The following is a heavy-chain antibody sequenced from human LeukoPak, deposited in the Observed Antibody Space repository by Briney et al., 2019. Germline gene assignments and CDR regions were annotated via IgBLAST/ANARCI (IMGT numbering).Heavy chain of an antibody. D-gene: IGHD4-17*01. J-gene: IGHJ4*02. V-gene: IGHV3-7*01. Sequence: GGSLRLSCAASGFTFSNYWMSWVRQTPGKGLEWVASIEQDGSEKYYVDSVKGRFTISRDNAKNSLFLQMNSLRADDTTVYYCARPSVLGPNTDYWGQGTLLTVSS. CDR2: IEQDGSEK. CDR1: GFTFSNYW. CDR3: ARPSVLGPNTDY.